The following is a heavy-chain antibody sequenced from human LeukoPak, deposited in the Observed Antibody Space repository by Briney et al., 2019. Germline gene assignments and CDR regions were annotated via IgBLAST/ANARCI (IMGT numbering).Heavy chain of an antibody. CDR3: ARHSLRYSSRAFDI. CDR2: IYTSGST. D-gene: IGHD6-19*01. J-gene: IGHJ3*02. Sequence: SETLSLTCTVSGGSISSYYWSWIRQPAGKGLEWIGRIYTSGSTNYNPSLKSRVTMSVDTSKNQFSLKLSSVTAADTAVYYCARHSLRYSSRAFDIWGQGTMVTVSS. V-gene: IGHV4-4*07. CDR1: GGSISSYY.